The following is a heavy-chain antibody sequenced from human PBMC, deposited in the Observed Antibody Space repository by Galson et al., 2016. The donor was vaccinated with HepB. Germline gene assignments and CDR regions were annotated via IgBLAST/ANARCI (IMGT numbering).Heavy chain of an antibody. CDR1: GGSISRDYY. D-gene: IGHD6-19*01. CDR2: IYSNEDT. CDR3: ATGIVVAGKYYYYYMDV. J-gene: IGHJ6*03. V-gene: IGHV4-39*01. Sequence: ETLSLTCIVSGGSISRDYYWGWIRQPPGRGLEWIGSIYSNEDTYYNPSLKSRVTISVDTSKNQFSLRLNSVTAADTGVYYCATGIVVAGKYYYYYMDVCGKGTTVTVSS.